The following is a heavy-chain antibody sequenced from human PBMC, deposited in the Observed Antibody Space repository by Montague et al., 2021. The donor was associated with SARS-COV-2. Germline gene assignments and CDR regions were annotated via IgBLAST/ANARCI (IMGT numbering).Heavy chain of an antibody. CDR3: ARLKRYFDSSGSPSAFDF. CDR2: IYYTGNT. J-gene: IGHJ3*01. CDR1: GGSITSNIGY. Sequence: SETLSLTCTVSGGSITSNIGYWAWIRQPPGKGLEWIGSIYYTGNTYYNPSLKSRVTISVVTSKNHFTLKLSSVTAAETAVYYCARLKRYFDSSGSPSAFDFWGQGTKVTVSS. D-gene: IGHD3-22*01. V-gene: IGHV4-39*02.